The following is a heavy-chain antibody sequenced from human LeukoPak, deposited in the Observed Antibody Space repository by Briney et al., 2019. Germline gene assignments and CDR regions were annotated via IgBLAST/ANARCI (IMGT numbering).Heavy chain of an antibody. CDR3: AKSHYYGSGSCSH. CDR1: GFTFSNYA. D-gene: IGHD3-10*01. CDR2: ISGSAGST. V-gene: IGHV3-23*01. J-gene: IGHJ4*02. Sequence: GGSLRLSCAASGFTFSNYAMTWVRQAPGKGLEWVSTISGSAGSTYYADPVKGRFTISRDNSKNTLSLQMNSLRAEDTAVYYCAKSHYYGSGSCSHWGQGTLVTVSS.